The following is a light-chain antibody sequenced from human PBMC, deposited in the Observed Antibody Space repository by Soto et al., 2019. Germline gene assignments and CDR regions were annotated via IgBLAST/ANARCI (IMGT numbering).Light chain of an antibody. Sequence: QSVLTQPPSASGSPGQSVTISCTGTSSDVGAYNYVSWYQQHPGKAPKLMISEVTKRPSGVPDRFSGSKSGNTASLTVSGLQAEDEVDYFCISYAGSNNFFSVIGTGTKVTVL. CDR3: ISYAGSNNFFSV. J-gene: IGLJ1*01. CDR2: EVT. V-gene: IGLV2-8*01. CDR1: SSDVGAYNY.